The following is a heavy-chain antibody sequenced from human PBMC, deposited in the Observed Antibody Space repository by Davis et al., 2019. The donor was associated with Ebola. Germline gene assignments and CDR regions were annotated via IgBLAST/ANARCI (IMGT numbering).Heavy chain of an antibody. Sequence: ASVKVSCKASGYTFNSYSVGWVRQAPGQGLEWVGWINPYTAKTNHAQKFQGRVTLTTDTSTSTAYMELRSLKSDDTAVYYRARVPVYSGNYFSFDDWGQGTLVTVSS. V-gene: IGHV1-18*01. CDR1: GYTFNSYS. CDR3: ARVPVYSGNYFSFDD. D-gene: IGHD1-26*01. J-gene: IGHJ4*02. CDR2: INPYTAKT.